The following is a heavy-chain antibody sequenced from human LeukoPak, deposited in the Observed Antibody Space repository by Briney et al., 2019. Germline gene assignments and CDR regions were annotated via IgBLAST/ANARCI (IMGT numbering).Heavy chain of an antibody. CDR1: SGSISSSSYY. CDR3: ARQGPITMVRGHWFDP. Sequence: SETLSLTCTVSSGSISSSSYYWGWIRQPPGKGLEWIGSIYYSRSTYYNPSLKSRVTISVDTSKNQFSLKLSSVTAADTAVYYCARQGPITMVRGHWFDPWGQGTLVTVSS. CDR2: IYYSRST. J-gene: IGHJ5*02. V-gene: IGHV4-39*01. D-gene: IGHD3-10*01.